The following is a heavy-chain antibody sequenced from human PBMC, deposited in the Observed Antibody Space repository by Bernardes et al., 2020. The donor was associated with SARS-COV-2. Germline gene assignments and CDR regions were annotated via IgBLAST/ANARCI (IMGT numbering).Heavy chain of an antibody. J-gene: IGHJ4*02. CDR3: ARDEWEQRGGFDH. CDR1: GYTFCRYD. D-gene: IGHD1-26*01. Sequence: ASVKVSCKTFGYTFCRYDISWVRQAPGQGLEWMGWVSTNNGNTKYAQKVQGRVTMTTDTSTSTAYMELRSLRSDDTAVYYCARDEWEQRGGFDHWGQGPLVTVSS. CDR2: VSTNNGNT. V-gene: IGHV1-18*01.